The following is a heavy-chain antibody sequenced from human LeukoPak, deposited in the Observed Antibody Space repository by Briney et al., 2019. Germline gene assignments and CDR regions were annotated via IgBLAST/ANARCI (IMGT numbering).Heavy chain of an antibody. Sequence: PGGSLRLSCAASGFTFSSYGMHWVRQAPGKGLEWVAVIWYDGSNKHYAGSVKGRFTISRDNSKNTLYLQMNSLRAEDTAVYYCASDRSSGYYLAYYFDYWGQGTLVTVSS. V-gene: IGHV3-33*01. D-gene: IGHD3-22*01. CDR1: GFTFSSYG. CDR3: ASDRSSGYYLAYYFDY. CDR2: IWYDGSNK. J-gene: IGHJ4*02.